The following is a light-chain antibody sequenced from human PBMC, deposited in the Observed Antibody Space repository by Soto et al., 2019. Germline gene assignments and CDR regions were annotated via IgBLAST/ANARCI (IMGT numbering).Light chain of an antibody. J-gene: IGLJ1*01. V-gene: IGLV2-14*01. CDR2: EDN. CDR3: SSFTSSTTLYV. CDR1: SSDVGGYNY. Sequence: QSVLTQPRSVSGSPGQSVTTSCTGTSSDVGGYNYVSWYQQHPGKAPKLMIYEDNKRPSGVSNRFSGSKFGNTASLTISGLLAEDEADYYCSSFTSSTTLYVFGTGTKVTVL.